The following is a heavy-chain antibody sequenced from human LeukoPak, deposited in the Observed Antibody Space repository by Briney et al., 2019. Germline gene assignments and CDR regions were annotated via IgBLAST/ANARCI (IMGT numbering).Heavy chain of an antibody. Sequence: SLRLSCAASGFTFRSYWMHWVRQAPGKGLEWVSRVIRDGSFTNYADSVKGRFTISRDNAKNTLYLQMSSLRAEDTAVCFCVRDGDDFNFDYWGQGSLVTVSS. V-gene: IGHV3-74*01. D-gene: IGHD5-24*01. CDR2: VIRDGSFT. CDR3: VRDGDDFNFDY. J-gene: IGHJ4*02. CDR1: GFTFRSYW.